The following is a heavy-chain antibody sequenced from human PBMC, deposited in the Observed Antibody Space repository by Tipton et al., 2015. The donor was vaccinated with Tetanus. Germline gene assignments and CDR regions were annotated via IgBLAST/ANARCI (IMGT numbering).Heavy chain of an antibody. D-gene: IGHD6-13*01. CDR2: ISPSGNT. J-gene: IGHJ5*02. CDR1: GGSFSNYF. V-gene: IGHV4-34*01. Sequence: ILSLTCAVYGGSFSNYFWRWIRQPPGKGLEWIGEISPSGNTNYNPSLKSRVTISLDTSKNEFSLTLSSVTAADTAVYYCARGTWLYTSTYHRHWLDPWGQGTLVTVSS. CDR3: ARGTWLYTSTYHRHWLDP.